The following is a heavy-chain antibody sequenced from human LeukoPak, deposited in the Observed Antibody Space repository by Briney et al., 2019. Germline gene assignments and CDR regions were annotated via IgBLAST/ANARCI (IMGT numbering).Heavy chain of an antibody. CDR3: AREATMVRGVTYYYYYGMDV. Sequence: GGSLRLSCAASGFTFSSYGMHWVRQAPGKGLEWVAVIWYDGSNKYYADSVKGRLTISRDNSKNTLYLQMNSLRAEDTAVYYCAREATMVRGVTYYYYYGMDVWGQGTTVTVSS. CDR1: GFTFSSYG. V-gene: IGHV3-30*19. CDR2: IWYDGSNK. D-gene: IGHD3-10*01. J-gene: IGHJ6*02.